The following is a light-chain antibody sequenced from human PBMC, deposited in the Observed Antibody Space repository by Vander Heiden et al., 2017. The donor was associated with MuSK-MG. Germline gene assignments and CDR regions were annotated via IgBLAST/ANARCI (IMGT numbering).Light chain of an antibody. Sequence: QSALTQPASVSASPGQSITISCTGTSSDIGGYNWVSWYQQHPGKAPKLMIYDVSNRPSGISDRFSGSKSGNTASLTISGLQAEDEADYYCSSYRSVRIRVFGGGTKLTVL. J-gene: IGLJ3*02. CDR3: SSYRSVRIRV. CDR1: SSDIGGYNW. V-gene: IGLV2-14*03. CDR2: DVS.